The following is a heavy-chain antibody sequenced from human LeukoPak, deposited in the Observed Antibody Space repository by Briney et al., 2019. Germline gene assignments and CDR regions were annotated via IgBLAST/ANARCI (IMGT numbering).Heavy chain of an antibody. Sequence: GGSLRLSCAASGFTFSSYWMSWVRQAPGKGLEWVANIKQDGSEKYYVDSVKGRFTISRDNAKNSLYLQMNSLRAEDTAVYYCARATSLWSGYFGVDPFDPWGQGTLVTVSS. V-gene: IGHV3-7*01. CDR2: IKQDGSEK. CDR1: GFTFSSYW. D-gene: IGHD3-3*01. J-gene: IGHJ5*02. CDR3: ARATSLWSGYFGVDPFDP.